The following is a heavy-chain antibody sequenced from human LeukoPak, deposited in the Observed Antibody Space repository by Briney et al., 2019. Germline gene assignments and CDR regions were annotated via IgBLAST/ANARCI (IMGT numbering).Heavy chain of an antibody. D-gene: IGHD3-10*01. CDR2: ISAYNGNT. J-gene: IGHJ4*02. Sequence: ASVKVSCKASGYTFTSYGISWVRQAPGQGLEWMGWISAYNGNTNYAQKLQGRVTMTTDTSTSTAYMELRSLRSDDTAVYYCARAAGGSGARQYFDYWGQGTLVTVSS. V-gene: IGHV1-18*01. CDR1: GYTFTSYG. CDR3: ARAAGGSGARQYFDY.